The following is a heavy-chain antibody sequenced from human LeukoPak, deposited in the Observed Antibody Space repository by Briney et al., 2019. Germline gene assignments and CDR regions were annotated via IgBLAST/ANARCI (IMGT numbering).Heavy chain of an antibody. CDR2: IYPADSDT. V-gene: IGHV5-51*01. CDR3: ARRNLGVGGRSDYFDY. D-gene: IGHD3-16*01. CDR1: GYSFSNYW. Sequence: GESLKISCKVSGYSFSNYWIGWVRQMPGKGLEWMGVIYPADSDTRYSPSFQGQVTISADKYINTAYLQWSSLKASDTAMYFCARRNLGVGGRSDYFDYWGQGTLVTVSS. J-gene: IGHJ4*02.